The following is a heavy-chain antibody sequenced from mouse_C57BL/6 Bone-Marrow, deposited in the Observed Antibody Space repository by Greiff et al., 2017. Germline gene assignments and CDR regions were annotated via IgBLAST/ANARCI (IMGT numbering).Heavy chain of an antibody. CDR2: IDPSDSYT. D-gene: IGHD4-1*01. CDR3: AIWDKAWFAY. CDR1: GYTFTSYW. J-gene: IGHJ3*01. Sequence: QVQLQQPGAELVMPGASVKLSCKASGYTFTSYWMHWVQQRPGQGLEWIGEIDPSDSYTNYNQKFKGKSTLTVDKSSSTAYMQLSSLTSEDSAVYYCAIWDKAWFAYWGQGTLVTVSA. V-gene: IGHV1-69*01.